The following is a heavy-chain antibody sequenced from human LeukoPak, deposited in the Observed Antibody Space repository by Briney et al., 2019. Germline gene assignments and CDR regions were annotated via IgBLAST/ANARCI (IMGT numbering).Heavy chain of an antibody. CDR2: IKEDGSDK. D-gene: IGHD5-18*01. V-gene: IGHV3-7*01. J-gene: IGHJ4*02. CDR3: ARDVGYFRFDY. CDR1: EFTFSNYW. Sequence: PGGSLRLSCAASEFTFSNYWMTWVRQAPGKGLEWVANIKEDGSDKYYVDSVKGRVTISRDNAKNSLYLQMNNLRAEDTAVYYCARDVGYFRFDYWGQGTLVTVSS.